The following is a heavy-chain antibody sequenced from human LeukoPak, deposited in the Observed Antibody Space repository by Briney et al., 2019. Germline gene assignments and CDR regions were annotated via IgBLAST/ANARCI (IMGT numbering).Heavy chain of an antibody. Sequence: ASVKVSCKASGYTFTSYDINWVRQATGQGLEWMGWMNPNSGNTGYAQKFQGRVTITRNTSISTAYMELCSLRSEDTAVYHCARARANSDFDYWGQGTLVTVSS. CDR2: MNPNSGNT. V-gene: IGHV1-8*03. D-gene: IGHD1-26*01. CDR3: ARARANSDFDY. CDR1: GYTFTSYD. J-gene: IGHJ4*02.